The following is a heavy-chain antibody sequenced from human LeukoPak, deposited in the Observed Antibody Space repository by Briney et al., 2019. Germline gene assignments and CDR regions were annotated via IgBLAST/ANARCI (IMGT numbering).Heavy chain of an antibody. CDR1: GFTFSSYG. CDR3: AKTPYSLDYFDY. J-gene: IGHJ4*02. D-gene: IGHD6-13*01. Sequence: GGSLRLSCAASGFTFSSYGMHWVRQAPGKGLEWVAFIRYDGSNKYYADSVKGRFTISRDNSKNTLYLQMNSLGAEDTAVYYCAKTPYSLDYFDYWGQGTLVTVSS. V-gene: IGHV3-30*02. CDR2: IRYDGSNK.